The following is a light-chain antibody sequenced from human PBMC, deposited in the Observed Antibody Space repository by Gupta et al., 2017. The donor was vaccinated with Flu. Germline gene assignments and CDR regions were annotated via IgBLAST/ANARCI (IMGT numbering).Light chain of an antibody. Sequence: GDRVTMTVRASQSISIWLAWYQQKPGKAPKLLIYKASSLESGVPSRFSGSGSGTEFTLTSSSLQPDDFATYYCQQYNSYPWTFGQGTKVEIK. CDR3: QQYNSYPWT. CDR1: QSISIW. V-gene: IGKV1-5*03. J-gene: IGKJ1*01. CDR2: KAS.